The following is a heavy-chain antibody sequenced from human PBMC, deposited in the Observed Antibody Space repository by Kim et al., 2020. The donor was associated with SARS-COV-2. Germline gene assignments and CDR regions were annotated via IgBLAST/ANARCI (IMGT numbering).Heavy chain of an antibody. J-gene: IGHJ4*02. CDR3: AREALTTVTFDY. V-gene: IGHV3-7*03. D-gene: IGHD4-4*01. CDR2: IKQDGSEK. Sequence: GGSLRLSCPASGFTFSSYWMSWVRQAPGKGLEWVANIKQDGSEKYYVDSVKGRFTISRDNAKNSLYLQMNSLRAEDTAVYYCAREALTTVTFDYWGQGT. CDR1: GFTFSSYW.